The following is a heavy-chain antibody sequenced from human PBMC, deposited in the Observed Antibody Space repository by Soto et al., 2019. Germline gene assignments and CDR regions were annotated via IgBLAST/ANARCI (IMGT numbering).Heavy chain of an antibody. D-gene: IGHD3-10*01. V-gene: IGHV1-18*01. CDR2: ISAYNGNT. CDR3: AREGWYYGSGSYYPSFDY. Sequence: ASVKVSCKASGYTFTSYGISWVRQAPGQGLEWMGWISAYNGNTNYAQKLQGRVTMTTDTSTSTAYMELRSLRSDDTAVYYCAREGWYYGSGSYYPSFDYWGQGTLVTVSS. J-gene: IGHJ4*02. CDR1: GYTFTSYG.